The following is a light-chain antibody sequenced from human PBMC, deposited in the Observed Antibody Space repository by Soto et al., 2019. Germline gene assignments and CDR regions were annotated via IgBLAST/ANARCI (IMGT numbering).Light chain of an antibody. CDR1: SSDVGGYVY. V-gene: IGLV2-14*01. CDR3: SSYTSSSTVV. Sequence: QSALTQPASVSGSPGQSITISCTGTSSDVGGYVYVSWYLQHPGKAPKLMIYDVSNRPSGVSDRFSGSKSGNTASLTISGLQAEDEADYYCSSYTSSSTVVFGGGTKLTVL. CDR2: DVS. J-gene: IGLJ3*02.